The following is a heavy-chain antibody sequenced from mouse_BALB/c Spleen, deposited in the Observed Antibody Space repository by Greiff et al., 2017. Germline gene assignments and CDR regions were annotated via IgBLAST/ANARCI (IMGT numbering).Heavy chain of an antibody. CDR3: ARSGPWYFDV. Sequence: EVKLMESGGGLVQPGGSRKLSCAASGFTFSSFGMHWVRQAPEKGLEWVAYISSGSSTIYYADTVKGRFTISRDNPKNTLFLQMTSLRSEDTAMYYCARSGPWYFDVWGAGTTVTVSS. J-gene: IGHJ1*01. CDR2: ISSGSSTI. D-gene: IGHD3-1*01. V-gene: IGHV5-17*02. CDR1: GFTFSSFG.